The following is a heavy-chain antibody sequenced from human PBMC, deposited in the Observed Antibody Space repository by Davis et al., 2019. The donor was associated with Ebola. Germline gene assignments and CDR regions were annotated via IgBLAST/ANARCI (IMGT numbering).Heavy chain of an antibody. CDR2: IYYSGST. CDR1: GGSISSGGYY. CDR3: ARGGSRHYWYFDL. Sequence: SETLSLTCTVSGGSISSGGYYWSWIRQHPGKGLEWIGYIYYSGSTYYNPSLKSRVTISVDTSKNQFSLKLSSVTAADTAVYYCARGGSRHYWYFDLWGRGTLVTVSS. D-gene: IGHD6-13*01. J-gene: IGHJ2*01. V-gene: IGHV4-31*03.